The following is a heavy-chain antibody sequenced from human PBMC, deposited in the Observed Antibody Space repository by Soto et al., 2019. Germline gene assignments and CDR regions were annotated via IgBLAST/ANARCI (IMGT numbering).Heavy chain of an antibody. D-gene: IGHD3-3*01. V-gene: IGHV1-18*01. Sequence: APVKVSCKASGYTFTSYGISWVRQAPGQGLEWMGWISAYNGNTNYAQKLQGRVTMTTDTSTSTAYMELRSLRSDDTAVYYCARPRGRYDFWSGYYFDYWGQGTLVTVSS. CDR3: ARPRGRYDFWSGYYFDY. J-gene: IGHJ4*02. CDR1: GYTFTSYG. CDR2: ISAYNGNT.